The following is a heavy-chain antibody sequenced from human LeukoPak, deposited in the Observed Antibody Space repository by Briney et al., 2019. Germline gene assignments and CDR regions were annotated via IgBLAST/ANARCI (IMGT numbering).Heavy chain of an antibody. J-gene: IGHJ3*02. D-gene: IGHD3-10*01. Sequence: AASVRVSCKASGYTFTSYGISWVRQAPGQGLEWMGWISAYNGNTNYAQKLQGRVTMTRNTSINTTYMELSSLRSEDTAVYYCARNVKVRFGELLFSYDAFDIWGPGTMVTVSS. V-gene: IGHV1-18*01. CDR1: GYTFTSYG. CDR2: ISAYNGNT. CDR3: ARNVKVRFGELLFSYDAFDI.